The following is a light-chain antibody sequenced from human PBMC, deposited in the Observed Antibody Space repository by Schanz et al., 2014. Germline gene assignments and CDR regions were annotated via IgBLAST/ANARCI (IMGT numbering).Light chain of an antibody. V-gene: IGLV2-14*01. CDR3: TSYTGTTTSYV. J-gene: IGLJ1*01. Sequence: QSALTQPASVSGSPGQSITISCTGTSSDVGGYNYVSWYQQHPGKAPKVMIYDVTNRPSGVSNRFSGSKSGNTASLTISGLQAQDEADYYCTSYTGTTTSYVFGTGTKLTVL. CDR1: SSDVGGYNY. CDR2: DVT.